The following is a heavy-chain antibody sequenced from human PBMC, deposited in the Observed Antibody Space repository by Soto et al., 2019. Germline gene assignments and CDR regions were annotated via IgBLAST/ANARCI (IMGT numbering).Heavy chain of an antibody. J-gene: IGHJ6*03. CDR3: ARDRGVAPPVAGNTHYYYYMDV. Sequence: QDQLVQSGVEVKKPGASVKVSCKASGYSFTNYGITWVRQAPGQGFEWMGWISAYNGNTNYAQKFQGRVTLTTDASTSTAYWELRSLRSDDTAVYYCARDRGVAPPVAGNTHYYYYMDVWGKGTTGTVSS. CDR1: GYSFTNYG. CDR2: ISAYNGNT. V-gene: IGHV1-18*01. D-gene: IGHD6-19*01.